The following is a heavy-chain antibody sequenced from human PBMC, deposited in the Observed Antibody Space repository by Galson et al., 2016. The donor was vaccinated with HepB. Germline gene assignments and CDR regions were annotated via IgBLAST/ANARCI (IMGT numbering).Heavy chain of an antibody. CDR2: ISRGSDSI. J-gene: IGHJ2*01. CDR3: ARDVGNYDDWYFDL. Sequence: SLRLSCAASGFTFNTYTMNWVRQAPGKGLEWVSSISRGSDSIHYADSVKGRLTISRDNAKNSLYLQMNSLRVEDTAVYYCARDVGNYDDWYFDLWGRGTLVTVSS. V-gene: IGHV3-48*01. CDR1: GFTFNTYT. D-gene: IGHD5-12*01.